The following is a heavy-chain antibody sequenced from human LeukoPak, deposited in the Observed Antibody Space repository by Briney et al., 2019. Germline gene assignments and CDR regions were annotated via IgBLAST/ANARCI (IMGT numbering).Heavy chain of an antibody. J-gene: IGHJ6*03. Sequence: ASVKVSCKASGYTFTGYYMHWVRQAPGQGLEWMGWINPNSGAINYAQKFQGRVTMTRDTSISTAYMELSRLRSDDTAVYYCAREFRDGLRYFDWLTAAYMDVWGKGTTVTISS. CDR3: AREFRDGLRYFDWLTAAYMDV. CDR2: INPNSGAI. V-gene: IGHV1-2*02. CDR1: GYTFTGYY. D-gene: IGHD3-9*01.